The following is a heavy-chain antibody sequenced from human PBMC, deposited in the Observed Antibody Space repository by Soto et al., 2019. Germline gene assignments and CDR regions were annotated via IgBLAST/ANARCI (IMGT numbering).Heavy chain of an antibody. CDR2: LDQSGGA. CDR1: GQSVGVRS. J-gene: IGHJ6*02. Sequence: SDALSLTCAVVGQSVGVRSRDCLSRSHGKGLEWIVELDQSGGANYNPSRKSRAIISDDTSKNQFSLTLTSVTAADTAAYYCAREDSYGWSGESLDVWGQGTTVTVS. CDR3: AREDSYGWSGESLDV. V-gene: IGHV4-34*01. D-gene: IGHD6-19*01.